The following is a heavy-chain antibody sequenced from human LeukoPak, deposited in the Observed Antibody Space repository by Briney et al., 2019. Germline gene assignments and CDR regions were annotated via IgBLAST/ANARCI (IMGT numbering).Heavy chain of an antibody. V-gene: IGHV3-64*04. Sequence: GGSLRLSCSASGFTFSSYAMHWVRQAPGKGLEYVSAISNSGGSTFYADSVKGRFTISRDNSKNTLYLQMNSLRAEDTAVYYCAKRASGSGTSLYYFDYWGQGTLVTVSS. CDR1: GFTFSSYA. J-gene: IGHJ4*02. CDR2: ISNSGGST. D-gene: IGHD3-10*01. CDR3: AKRASGSGTSLYYFDY.